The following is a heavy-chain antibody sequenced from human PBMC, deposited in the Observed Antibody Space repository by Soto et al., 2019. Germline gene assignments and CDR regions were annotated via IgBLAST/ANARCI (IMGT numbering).Heavy chain of an antibody. CDR2: INPSGGST. Sequence: QVQLVQSGAEVNKPGASVKVSCKASGYTFTHYYIYWVRQAPGQGLEWMGIINPSGGSTSYAQKFQGRVTMTRDTSTRTVYMDLSRLKAEYSAMYYCVREVGDSSVDYCGQGTLVSVSS. D-gene: IGHD6-19*01. V-gene: IGHV1-46*01. CDR3: VREVGDSSVDY. CDR1: GYTFTHYY. J-gene: IGHJ4*02.